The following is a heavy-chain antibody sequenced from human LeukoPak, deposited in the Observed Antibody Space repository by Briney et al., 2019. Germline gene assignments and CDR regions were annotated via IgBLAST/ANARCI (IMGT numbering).Heavy chain of an antibody. CDR3: ARHLYYGSGSYPITPRYYYYGMDV. D-gene: IGHD3-10*01. Sequence: NPSETLSLTCTVSGGSISSYYWSWIRQPPGKGLEWIVYIYYSGSTNYNPSLKSRVTISVDTSKNQFSLKLSSVTAADTAVYYCARHLYYGSGSYPITPRYYYYGMDVWGQGTTVTVSS. CDR2: IYYSGST. J-gene: IGHJ6*02. V-gene: IGHV4-59*08. CDR1: GGSISSYY.